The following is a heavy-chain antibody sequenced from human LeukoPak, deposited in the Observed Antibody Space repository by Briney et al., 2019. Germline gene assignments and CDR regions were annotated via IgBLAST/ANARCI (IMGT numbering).Heavy chain of an antibody. J-gene: IGHJ6*03. CDR2: INHSEST. D-gene: IGHD5-18*01. CDR3: ATNSYGHYQYYYYMDV. Sequence: SETLSLTCAVYGGSFSAYYWSWIRQTPGKGLEWIGEINHSESTNYNPSLKSRVTISVDTSKNQFSLKLNSVTAADTAVYYCATNSYGHYQYYYYMDVWGKGTTVTISS. V-gene: IGHV4-34*01. CDR1: GGSFSAYY.